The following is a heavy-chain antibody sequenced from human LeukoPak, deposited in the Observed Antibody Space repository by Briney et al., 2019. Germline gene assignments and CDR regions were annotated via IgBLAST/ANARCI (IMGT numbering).Heavy chain of an antibody. Sequence: SETLSLTCTVSGGSISSYYWSWLRQPPGKGLEWIGYIYYSGSTNYNPSLKSRVTISVDTSKNQFSLKLSSVTAADTAVYYCARDGGYSRDWGQGTLVTVSS. J-gene: IGHJ4*02. CDR1: GGSISSYY. CDR2: IYYSGST. CDR3: ARDGGYSRD. D-gene: IGHD6-13*01. V-gene: IGHV4-59*01.